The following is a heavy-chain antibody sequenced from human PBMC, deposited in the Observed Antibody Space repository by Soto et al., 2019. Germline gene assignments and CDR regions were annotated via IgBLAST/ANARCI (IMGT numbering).Heavy chain of an antibody. CDR1: GFTFSDYY. Sequence: GGSLRLSCAASGFTFSDYYMSWIRQAPGKGLEWVSYISSSSSYTNYADSVKGRFTISRDNAKNSLYLQMNSLRAEDTAVYYCARDLAVAGTSYGMDVWGQGTTVTVSS. J-gene: IGHJ6*02. V-gene: IGHV3-11*06. D-gene: IGHD6-19*01. CDR3: ARDLAVAGTSYGMDV. CDR2: ISSSSSYT.